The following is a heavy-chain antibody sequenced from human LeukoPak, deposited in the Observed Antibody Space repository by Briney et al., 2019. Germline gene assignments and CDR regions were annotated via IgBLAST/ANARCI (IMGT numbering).Heavy chain of an antibody. CDR1: GFTFSSYW. J-gene: IGHJ6*02. D-gene: IGHD6-6*01. Sequence: GGSLRLSGAASGFTFSSYWMHWVRQAPGKGLVCVSRINSDGSSTSYADSVKGRFAISRDNAKNTLYLQMNSLRAEDTAVYYCASAISVEYSGLLPDYYGMDVWGQGTTVTVSS. CDR3: ASAISVEYSGLLPDYYGMDV. CDR2: INSDGSST. V-gene: IGHV3-74*01.